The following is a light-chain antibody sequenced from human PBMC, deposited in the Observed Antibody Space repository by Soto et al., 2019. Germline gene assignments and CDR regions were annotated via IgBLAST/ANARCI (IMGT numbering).Light chain of an antibody. CDR1: QSIKRSY. V-gene: IGKV3-20*01. CDR2: GAS. J-gene: IGKJ2*01. Sequence: EIVLMQSPGTLSLSPGERATLSCRASQSIKRSYLAWYQQKTGQAPRVLIYGASNRATGIPDRFSGSGSGTDFSLTISRLEPEYFAVYYCHQYDNAPQTFGQGTKVEIK. CDR3: HQYDNAPQT.